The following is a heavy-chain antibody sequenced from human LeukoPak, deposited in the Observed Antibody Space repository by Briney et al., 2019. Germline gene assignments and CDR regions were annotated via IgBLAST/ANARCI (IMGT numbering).Heavy chain of an antibody. CDR1: GGSISSSSYY. CDR2: IFYSGST. V-gene: IGHV4-39*01. D-gene: IGHD3-16*02. Sequence: PSEALSLTCTVSGGSISSSSYYWGWIRQPPGKGLEWIGSIFYSGSTYYNPSLESRVTISVDTSKNQFSLKLTSVTAADTAVYYCARLVLDVWGSYRFDPWGQGTLVTVSS. CDR3: ARLVLDVWGSYRFDP. J-gene: IGHJ5*02.